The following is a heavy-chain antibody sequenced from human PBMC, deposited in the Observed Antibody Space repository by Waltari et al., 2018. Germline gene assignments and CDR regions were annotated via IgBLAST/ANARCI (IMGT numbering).Heavy chain of an antibody. CDR3: ARSPGGCSGGSCYLAYYYYMDV. Sequence: QVQLVQSGAEVKKPGASVKVSCKASGYTFTSYYMHWVRQAPGQGLEWMGIINPSGGSTSYAQKFQGRVTMTRDTSTSTVYMELSSLRSEDTAVYYCARSPGGCSGGSCYLAYYYYMDVWGKGTTVTVSS. V-gene: IGHV1-46*01. D-gene: IGHD2-15*01. CDR1: GYTFTSYY. CDR2: INPSGGST. J-gene: IGHJ6*03.